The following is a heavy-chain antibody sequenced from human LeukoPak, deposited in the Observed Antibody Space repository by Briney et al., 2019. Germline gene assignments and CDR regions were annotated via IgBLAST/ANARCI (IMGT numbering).Heavy chain of an antibody. Sequence: GRSLRLSCAASGFTFSSYAMHWVRQAPGKGLEWVAVISYDGSNKYYADSVKGRFTISRDNSKNTLYLQMNSLRAEDTAVYYCARDSGNNWFDPWGQGTLVTVSS. CDR2: ISYDGSNK. D-gene: IGHD1-26*01. V-gene: IGHV3-30*04. J-gene: IGHJ5*02. CDR3: ARDSGNNWFDP. CDR1: GFTFSSYA.